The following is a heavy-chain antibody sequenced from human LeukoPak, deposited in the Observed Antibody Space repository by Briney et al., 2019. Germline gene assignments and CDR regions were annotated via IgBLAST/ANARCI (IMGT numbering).Heavy chain of an antibody. CDR1: GGSFSDYY. D-gene: IGHD3-10*01. CDR3: ARVRVRGVLDY. Sequence: SETLSLTCAVYGGSFSDYYWSWIRQPPGKGLEWIGEINHSGSTNYNPSLKSRVTISVDRSKNQFSLKLSSVTAADTAVYYCARVRVRGVLDYWGQGTLVTVSS. CDR2: INHSGST. V-gene: IGHV4-34*01. J-gene: IGHJ4*02.